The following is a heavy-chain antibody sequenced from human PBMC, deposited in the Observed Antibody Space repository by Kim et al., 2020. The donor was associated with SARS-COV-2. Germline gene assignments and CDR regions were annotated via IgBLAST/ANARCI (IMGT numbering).Heavy chain of an antibody. J-gene: IGHJ4*02. D-gene: IGHD2-15*01. CDR3: ARVGDCSGGSCSDY. Sequence: GGSLRLSCAASGFTFSSYSMNWVRQAPGKGLEWVSSISSSSSYIYYADSVKGRFTISRDNAKNSLYLQMNSLRAEDTAVYYCARVGDCSGGSCSDYWGQGTLVTVSS. CDR1: GFTFSSYS. V-gene: IGHV3-21*01. CDR2: ISSSSSYI.